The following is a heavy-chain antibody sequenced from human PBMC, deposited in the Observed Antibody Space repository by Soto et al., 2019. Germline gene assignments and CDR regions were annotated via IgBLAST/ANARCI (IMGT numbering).Heavy chain of an antibody. Sequence: QLQLQESGSGLVKPSQTLSLTFAVSGGSISSGGYSWSWIRQPPGKGLEWIGYIYHSGSTYYNPPLKSRVTISVDRSKNQFSLKLSSVTAADTAVYYCARAGGLGAVADDYWGQGTLVTVSS. CDR3: ARAGGLGAVADDY. CDR2: IYHSGST. V-gene: IGHV4-30-2*01. J-gene: IGHJ4*02. D-gene: IGHD6-19*01. CDR1: GGSISSGGYS.